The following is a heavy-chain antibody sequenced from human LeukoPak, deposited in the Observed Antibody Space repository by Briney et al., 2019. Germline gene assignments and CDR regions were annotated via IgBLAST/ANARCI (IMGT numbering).Heavy chain of an antibody. CDR3: ARVKGCYNDAYDI. CDR2: INPSGGST. Sequence: ASVKVSCKASGFTFTNYNMHWVRQAPGQGLEWMGIINPSGGSTNYAQNFQARVTMTRGTSTSTVYMELSSLRAGDTAVYYCARVKGCYNDAYDIWGQGTMVTVPS. V-gene: IGHV1-46*01. D-gene: IGHD5-24*01. CDR1: GFTFTNYN. J-gene: IGHJ3*02.